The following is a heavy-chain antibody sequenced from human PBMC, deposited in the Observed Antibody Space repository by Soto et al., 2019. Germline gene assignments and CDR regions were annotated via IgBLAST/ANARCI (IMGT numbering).Heavy chain of an antibody. CDR2: INHSGST. V-gene: IGHV4-34*01. CDR3: ARGNYYGRYGMDV. CDR1: GGSFSGYY. J-gene: IGHJ6*02. Sequence: QVQLQQWGAGLLKPSETLSLTCAVYGGSFSGYYWCWIRQPPGKGLEWIGEINHSGSTNYNPSLKSRVTISVDTSKNQFSLKLSSVTAAATAVYYCARGNYYGRYGMDVWGQGTTVTVS. D-gene: IGHD3-10*01.